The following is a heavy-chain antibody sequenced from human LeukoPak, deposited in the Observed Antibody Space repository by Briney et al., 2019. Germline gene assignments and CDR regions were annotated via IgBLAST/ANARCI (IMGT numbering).Heavy chain of an antibody. CDR1: GFIFSSYS. V-gene: IGHV3-21*01. Sequence: SGGSLRLSCAASGFIFSSYSMNWVRQAPGKGLEWVSSISSSSSYIYYADSVKGRFTISRDNAKNSLYLQMNSLRAEDTAVYYCARVKTAGDFWSGYQYYFDYWGQGTLVTVSS. D-gene: IGHD3-3*01. CDR2: ISSSSSYI. J-gene: IGHJ4*02. CDR3: ARVKTAGDFWSGYQYYFDY.